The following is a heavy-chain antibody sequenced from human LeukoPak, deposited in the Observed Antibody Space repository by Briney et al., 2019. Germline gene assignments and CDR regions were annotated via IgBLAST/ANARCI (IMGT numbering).Heavy chain of an antibody. V-gene: IGHV1-69*13. J-gene: IGHJ4*02. CDR2: IIPIFGTA. CDR3: ARSSYGSGSNDY. CDR1: GYTFTSYA. Sequence: SVKVSCKASGYTFTSYAMNWVRQAPGQGLEWMGWIIPIFGTANYAQKFQGRVTITADESTSTAYMELSSLRSEDTAVYYCARSSYGSGSNDYWGQGTLVTVSS. D-gene: IGHD3-10*01.